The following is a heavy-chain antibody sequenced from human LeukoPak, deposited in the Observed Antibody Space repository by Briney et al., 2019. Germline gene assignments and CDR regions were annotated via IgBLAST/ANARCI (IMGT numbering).Heavy chain of an antibody. CDR2: ISSSGSTI. Sequence: GGSLRLSCAASGFTFSNAWMSWIRQAPGKGLEWVSYISSSGSTIYYADSVKGRFTISRDNAKNSLYLQMNSLRAEDTAVYYCAKHPPGDGYNYCFDYWGQGTLVTVSS. CDR1: GFTFSNAW. J-gene: IGHJ4*02. CDR3: AKHPPGDGYNYCFDY. D-gene: IGHD5-24*01. V-gene: IGHV3-11*01.